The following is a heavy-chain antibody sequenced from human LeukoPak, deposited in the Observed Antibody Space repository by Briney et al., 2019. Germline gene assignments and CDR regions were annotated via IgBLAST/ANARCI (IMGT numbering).Heavy chain of an antibody. J-gene: IGHJ4*02. CDR1: GGSISSGGYY. Sequence: SETLPLTCTVSGGSISSGGYYWSWIRQHPGKGLEWIGYIYYSGSTYYNPSLKSRVTTSVDTSKNQFSLKLSSVTAADTAVYYCARGAYYWPDWGQGTLVTVSS. CDR2: IYYSGST. CDR3: ARGAYYWPD. D-gene: IGHD3-22*01. V-gene: IGHV4-31*03.